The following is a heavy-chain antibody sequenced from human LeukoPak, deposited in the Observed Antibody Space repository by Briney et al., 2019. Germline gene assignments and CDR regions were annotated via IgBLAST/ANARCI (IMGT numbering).Heavy chain of an antibody. CDR1: GFTFSSYS. D-gene: IGHD3-16*02. CDR2: ISSSSSII. Sequence: PGGSLRLSCAASGFTFSSYSMNWVRQAPGKGLEWVSSISSSSSIIYYADSVKGRFILSRDNAKNSLYLQMNSLRAEDTAVYYCAREVIDYVWGSYRNCDAFDIWGQGTMVTVSS. CDR3: AREVIDYVWGSYRNCDAFDI. J-gene: IGHJ3*02. V-gene: IGHV3-21*01.